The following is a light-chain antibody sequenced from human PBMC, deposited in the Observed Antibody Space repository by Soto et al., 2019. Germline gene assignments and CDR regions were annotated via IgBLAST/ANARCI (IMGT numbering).Light chain of an antibody. CDR2: TAS. Sequence: DIQLTQSPSFLSASVGDTVTITCRASQGISSYLAWYQQKPEKAPNLLIYTASTLQSGVPSRFSGSGSGTEFTLTISNLQPEDFATYYCLQVNSYPRTFGQGTKVEIK. V-gene: IGKV1-9*01. J-gene: IGKJ1*01. CDR1: QGISSY. CDR3: LQVNSYPRT.